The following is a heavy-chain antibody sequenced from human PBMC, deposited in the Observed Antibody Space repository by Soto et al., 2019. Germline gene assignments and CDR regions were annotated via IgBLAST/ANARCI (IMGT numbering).Heavy chain of an antibody. CDR1: GGSISSSSYY. V-gene: IGHV4-39*07. Sequence: PSETLSLTCTVSGGSISSSSYYWGWIRQPPGKGLEWIGSIYYSGSTYYNPSLKSRVTISVDTSKNQFSLKLSSVTAADTAVYYCARVLSKPGGYYCYYMDVWGKGTTVTVSS. CDR2: IYYSGST. CDR3: ARVLSKPGGYYCYYMDV. D-gene: IGHD1-26*01. J-gene: IGHJ6*03.